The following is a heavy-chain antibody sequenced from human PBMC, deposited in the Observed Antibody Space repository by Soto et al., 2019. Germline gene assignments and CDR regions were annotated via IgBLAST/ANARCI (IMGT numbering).Heavy chain of an antibody. CDR1: RFTFDDYV. Sequence: EVQLVESGGGLVQPGRSLRLSCAASRFTFDDYVMHWVRQVPGKGLEWVSGISWNSGRIGYADSVKGRFTISRDNAKNSLYLQMNSLRAEDTALYYCAKGDSGSPNYGMDVWGQGTAVTVSS. J-gene: IGHJ6*02. CDR3: AKGDSGSPNYGMDV. CDR2: ISWNSGRI. V-gene: IGHV3-9*01. D-gene: IGHD6-6*01.